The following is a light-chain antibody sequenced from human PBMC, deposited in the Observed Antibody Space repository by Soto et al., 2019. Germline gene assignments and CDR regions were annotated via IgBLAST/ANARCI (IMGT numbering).Light chain of an antibody. V-gene: IGKV3-15*01. CDR1: QSISTN. CDR2: DAS. CDR3: QQYHNWPLS. Sequence: EIVMTQSPATLSVSPGERATLSCRASQSISTNLAWYQKKPGKAPRLLIYDASTGASGIPARFSGSASGTEFTLTISSLQSEDFAVYYCQQYHNWPLSFGGGTKVEIK. J-gene: IGKJ4*01.